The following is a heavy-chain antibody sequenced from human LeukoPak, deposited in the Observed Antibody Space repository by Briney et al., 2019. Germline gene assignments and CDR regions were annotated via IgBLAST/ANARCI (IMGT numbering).Heavy chain of an antibody. CDR1: GGSISSYY. Sequence: SETLSLTCTVSGGSISSYYWSWIRQPAGKGLEWIGRIYTSGSANYNPSLKSRATMSVDTSKNQFSLKLGSVTAADTAVYYCARSARLVPAAMMDVWGQGTTVTVSS. V-gene: IGHV4-4*07. CDR3: ARSARLVPAAMMDV. CDR2: IYTSGSA. J-gene: IGHJ6*02. D-gene: IGHD2-2*01.